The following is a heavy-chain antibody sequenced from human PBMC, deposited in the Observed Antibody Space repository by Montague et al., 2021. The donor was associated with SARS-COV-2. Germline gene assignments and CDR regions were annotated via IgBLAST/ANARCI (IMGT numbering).Heavy chain of an antibody. Sequence: PALVKPTQTLTLTCTFSGFSLITTEECVTWIRHSPGKALEWLALIDGSDYKYYNSSLKTRLTISKDTSKKQVILTMANMDPVDTGTYFCSRTLRDIYDSWGQGTLVTVSS. CDR2: IDGSDYK. V-gene: IGHV2-70*01. CDR1: GFSLITTEEC. J-gene: IGHJ4*02. CDR3: SRTLRDIYDS. D-gene: IGHD5-24*01.